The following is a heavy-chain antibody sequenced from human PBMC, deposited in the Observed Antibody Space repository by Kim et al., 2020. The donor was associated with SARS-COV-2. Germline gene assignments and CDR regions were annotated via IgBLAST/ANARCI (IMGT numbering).Heavy chain of an antibody. CDR3: ARDRGGHTYYYDSSGYQTNSYFDY. CDR2: ISYDGSNK. Sequence: GGSLRLSCAASGFTFSSYAMHWVRQAPGKGLEWVAVISYDGSNKYYVDSVKGRFTISRDNSKNTLYLQMNSLRAEDTAVYYCARDRGGHTYYYDSSGYQTNSYFDYWGQGTLVTVSS. D-gene: IGHD3-22*01. V-gene: IGHV3-30*04. J-gene: IGHJ4*02. CDR1: GFTFSSYA.